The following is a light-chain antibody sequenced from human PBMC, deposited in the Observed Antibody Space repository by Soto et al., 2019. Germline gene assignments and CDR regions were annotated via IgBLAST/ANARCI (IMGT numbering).Light chain of an antibody. CDR2: SAS. CDR3: QQYNNWPPWT. CDR1: QSVSSK. Sequence: EIVMTQSPATLSVSPGERATLSCRASQSVSSKLAWYQQKPGQAPRLLIYSASTSSTGITARFSGSGSGTEFTLTISSLQSEDFAVYYCQQYNNWPPWTCGQGTKVEIK. V-gene: IGKV3-15*01. J-gene: IGKJ1*01.